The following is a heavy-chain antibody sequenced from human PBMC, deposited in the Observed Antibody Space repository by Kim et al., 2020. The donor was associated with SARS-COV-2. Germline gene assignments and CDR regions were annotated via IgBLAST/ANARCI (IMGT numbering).Heavy chain of an antibody. V-gene: IGHV3-21*01. CDR1: GFTFSSYS. CDR2: ISSSSSYI. D-gene: IGHD6-19*01. J-gene: IGHJ4*02. Sequence: GGSLRLSCAASGFTFSSYSMNWVRQAPGKGLEWVSSISSSSSYIYYADSVKGRFTISRDNAKNSLYLQMNSLRAEDTAVYYCASDSSGWYVLYWGQGTLVTVSS. CDR3: ASDSSGWYVLY.